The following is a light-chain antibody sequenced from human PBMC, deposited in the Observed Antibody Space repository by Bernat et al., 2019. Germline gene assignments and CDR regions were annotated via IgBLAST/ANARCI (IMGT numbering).Light chain of an antibody. V-gene: IGKV1-39*01. CDR3: QQSDNPPWT. CDR2: GAS. CDR1: QGISVY. Sequence: DIQMTQSPSSLSASVGDTVTITCRASQGISVYLNWYQQKPGKAPKLLIHGASSLQSEVPSRFSGDGSGTEFTLTITSLQPEDFAIYYCQQSDNPPWTFGQRTKVEIK. J-gene: IGKJ1*01.